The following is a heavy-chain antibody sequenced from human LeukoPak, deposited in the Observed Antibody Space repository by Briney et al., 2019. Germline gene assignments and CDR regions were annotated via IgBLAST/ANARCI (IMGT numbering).Heavy chain of an antibody. V-gene: IGHV3-21*01. Sequence: GGSLRLSCAASGFTFSSYSMNWVRQAPGKGLEWVSSISSSSSYIYYADSVKGRFTISRDNAKSSLYLQMNSLRAEDTAVYYCARDLRHYYDSSGYFSWGQGTLVTVSS. D-gene: IGHD3-22*01. CDR1: GFTFSSYS. CDR3: ARDLRHYYDSSGYFS. J-gene: IGHJ4*02. CDR2: ISSSSSYI.